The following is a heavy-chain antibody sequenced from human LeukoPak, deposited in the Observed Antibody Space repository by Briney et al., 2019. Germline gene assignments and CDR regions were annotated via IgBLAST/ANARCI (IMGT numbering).Heavy chain of an antibody. CDR3: ARDGRGIPGFDY. Sequence: KPGGSLRLSCAASGFTFSSYNINWVRQAPRKGLEWVSYISSSSSNIYYADSVKGRFTISRDNAKNSLYLQMNSLRAEDTAVYYCARDGRGIPGFDYWGQGTLVTVSS. CDR2: ISSSSSNI. J-gene: IGHJ4*02. D-gene: IGHD1-1*01. CDR1: GFTFSSYN. V-gene: IGHV3-21*01.